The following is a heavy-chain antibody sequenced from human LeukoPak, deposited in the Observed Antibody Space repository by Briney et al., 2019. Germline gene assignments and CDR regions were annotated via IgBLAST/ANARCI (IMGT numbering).Heavy chain of an antibody. D-gene: IGHD1/OR15-1a*01. J-gene: IGHJ3*02. CDR2: FDPEDGET. V-gene: IGHV1-24*01. CDR3: ATDLSHDVRGTDAFDI. Sequence: ASVKVSCKVSGDTLTELSMHWVRQAPGKGLEWVGGFDPEDGETIYAQKFQGRIIMTEDTSTDTAYMELNSMRSEDTAVYYCATDLSHDVRGTDAFDIWGQGTMVTVSS. CDR1: GDTLTELS.